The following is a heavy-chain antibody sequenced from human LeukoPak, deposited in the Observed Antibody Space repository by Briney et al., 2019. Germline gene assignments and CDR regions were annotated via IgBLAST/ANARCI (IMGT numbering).Heavy chain of an antibody. D-gene: IGHD2-15*01. V-gene: IGHV4-59*12. Sequence: PSETLSLTCTVSGGSISSYYWSWIRQPPGKGLEWIGYIYYSGSTNYNPSLKSRVTISVDTSKNQFSLKLSSVTAADTAVYYCARFSQNCSGGSCYSGVNWFDPWGQGTLVTVSS. CDR3: ARFSQNCSGGSCYSGVNWFDP. J-gene: IGHJ5*02. CDR1: GGSISSYY. CDR2: IYYSGST.